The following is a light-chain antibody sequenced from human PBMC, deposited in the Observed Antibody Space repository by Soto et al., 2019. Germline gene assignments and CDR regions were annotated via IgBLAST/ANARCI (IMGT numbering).Light chain of an antibody. V-gene: IGKV1-5*03. Sequence: IRMTQSPTTLSGSIGYRVTITCRGSQSINSWLAWYQQKPGKAPKLLIYKASTLESGVPSRFSGSGSGTEFTLTISCLQPDEFATYYCQHYNSYSEFSFGPGTNVDIK. CDR1: QSINSW. CDR2: KAS. CDR3: QHYNSYSEFS. J-gene: IGKJ3*01.